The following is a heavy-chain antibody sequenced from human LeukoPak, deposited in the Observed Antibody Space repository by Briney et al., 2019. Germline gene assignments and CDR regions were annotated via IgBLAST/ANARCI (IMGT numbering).Heavy chain of an antibody. J-gene: IGHJ4*02. V-gene: IGHV4/OR15-8*01. CDR2: FFLSGGP. CDR3: VRNGRYCLDY. Sequence: SETLSLTCDVSGDFIRSSEWWSWVRQPPGKGLEWIGQFFLSGGPNYRPSLRSRVTISVDRSKSQFSLKMASVTAADTAIYYCVRNGRYCLDYWGQGTLATVSS. D-gene: IGHD1-14*01. CDR1: GDFIRSSEW.